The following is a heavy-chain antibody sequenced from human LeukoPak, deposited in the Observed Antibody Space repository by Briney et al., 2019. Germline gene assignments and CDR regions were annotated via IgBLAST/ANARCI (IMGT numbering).Heavy chain of an antibody. V-gene: IGHV1-8*02. Sequence: ASVKVSCKASGYTFTVYYMHWVRQATGQGLEWMGWMNPNSGNTGYAQKFQGRVTMTRNTSISTAYMELSSLRSEDTAVYYCAKDVGLLWFGESFDYWGQGTLVTVSS. CDR2: MNPNSGNT. CDR3: AKDVGLLWFGESFDY. J-gene: IGHJ4*02. D-gene: IGHD3-10*01. CDR1: GYTFTVYY.